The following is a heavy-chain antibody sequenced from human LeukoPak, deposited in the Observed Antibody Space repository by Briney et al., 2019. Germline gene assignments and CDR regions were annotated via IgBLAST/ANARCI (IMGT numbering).Heavy chain of an antibody. CDR3: ARDLGAYYDSSDSWFDP. CDR1: GFTFSNYW. V-gene: IGHV3-74*01. D-gene: IGHD3-22*01. J-gene: IGHJ5*02. CDR2: INTDGSST. Sequence: GGSLRLSCAASGFTFSNYWMHWVRQAPGKGLVWVSRINTDGSSTSYADSVKGRFTISRDNAKNTLYLQMNSLRAEDTALYYCARDLGAYYDSSDSWFDPWGQGTLVTVSS.